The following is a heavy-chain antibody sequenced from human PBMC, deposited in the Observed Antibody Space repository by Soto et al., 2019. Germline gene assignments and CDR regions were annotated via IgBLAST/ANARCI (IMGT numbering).Heavy chain of an antibody. CDR3: ANLPLYGSGFDC. CDR1: GFTFDDYA. V-gene: IGHV3-9*01. J-gene: IGHJ4*02. Sequence: EVQLVESGGALVQPGGSLRLPCTASGFTFDDYAIHWVRQAPGKGLEWISGISWNGDATGYADSVKGRFTISRDNAKNSLYLQMNSLRTEDTAMYFCANLPLYGSGFDCWGQGTLVTVAS. D-gene: IGHD3-10*01. CDR2: ISWNGDAT.